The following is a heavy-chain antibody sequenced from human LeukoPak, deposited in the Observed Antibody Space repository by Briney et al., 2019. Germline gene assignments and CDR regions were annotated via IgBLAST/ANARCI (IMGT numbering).Heavy chain of an antibody. CDR1: GYTFTGYY. Sequence: ASVKVSCKASGYTFTGYYMRWVRQAPGQGLEWMGWINPNSGGTNYAQKFQGRVTMTRDTSISTAYMELSRLRSDDTAVYYCARPYGSGSYPVYWGQGTLVTVSS. J-gene: IGHJ4*02. D-gene: IGHD3-10*01. CDR3: ARPYGSGSYPVY. CDR2: INPNSGGT. V-gene: IGHV1-2*02.